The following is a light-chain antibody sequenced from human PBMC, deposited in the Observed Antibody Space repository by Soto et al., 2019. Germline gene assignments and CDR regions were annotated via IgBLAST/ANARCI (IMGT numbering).Light chain of an antibody. CDR2: EVT. V-gene: IGLV2-14*01. Sequence: QSVLTQPASVSGSPGQSVAISCTGTSSDVGSYDYVSWYQQHPDKAPKLTIYEVTQRPSGVSNRFSGSKSSNTASLTISGLQAEDEADYYCSSHTSVNTRVFGTGTRSPS. CDR1: SSDVGSYDY. CDR3: SSHTSVNTRV. J-gene: IGLJ1*01.